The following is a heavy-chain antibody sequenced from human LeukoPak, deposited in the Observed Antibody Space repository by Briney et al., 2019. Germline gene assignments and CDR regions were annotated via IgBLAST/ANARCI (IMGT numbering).Heavy chain of an antibody. J-gene: IGHJ4*02. Sequence: GGSLRLSCAASGFTFSSNWMSGVRQAPGRGLEGLANIKEEGSETYYVDSVRGRFTISRNNAKKTLYLEMNSMRAEDTAVYYCARDLFRINDYWGQGTLVTVSS. V-gene: IGHV3-7*05. CDR2: IKEEGSET. D-gene: IGHD2-21*01. CDR1: GFTFSSNW. CDR3: ARDLFRINDY.